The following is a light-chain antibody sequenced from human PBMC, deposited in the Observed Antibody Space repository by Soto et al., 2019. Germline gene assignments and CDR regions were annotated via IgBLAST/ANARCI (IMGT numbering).Light chain of an antibody. CDR1: QTIRSL. V-gene: IGKV1-5*01. CDR2: DAS. J-gene: IGKJ5*01. CDR3: QQYQTYAT. Sequence: DIQMTQSPSTLSASVGDRVTITCRASQTIRSLLAWYQQKPGKAPKALIYDASRLGSGVPSRFSGSGSGTEFTLTISSLQPDDFATYYCQQYQTYATVGQGTRLEIK.